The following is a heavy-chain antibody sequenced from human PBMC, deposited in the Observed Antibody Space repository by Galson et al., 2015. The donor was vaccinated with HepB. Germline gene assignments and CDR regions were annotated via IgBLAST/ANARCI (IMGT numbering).Heavy chain of an antibody. CDR1: GFTFSSYA. V-gene: IGHV3-64D*06. D-gene: IGHD3-10*01. Sequence: SLRLSCAASGFTFSSYAMHWVRQAPGKGLEYVSAISSNGGSTYYADSVKGRFTISRDNSKNTLYLQMSSLRAEDTAVYYCVKDYYGSGRGYWAPYAFDIWGQGTMVTVSS. CDR3: VKDYYGSGRGYWAPYAFDI. CDR2: ISSNGGST. J-gene: IGHJ3*02.